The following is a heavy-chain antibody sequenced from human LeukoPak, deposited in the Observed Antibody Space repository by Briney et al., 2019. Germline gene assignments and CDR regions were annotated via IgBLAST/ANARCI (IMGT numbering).Heavy chain of an antibody. V-gene: IGHV4-59*01. CDR1: GGSISSYY. D-gene: IGHD6-19*01. CDR2: IYYSGST. CDR3: ARDRGQWLLNWFDP. Sequence: PSETLSLTCTVSGGSISSYYWSWIRQPPGKGPEWIGYIYYSGSTNYNPSLKSRVTISVDTSKNQFSLKLSSVTAADTAVYYCARDRGQWLLNWFDPWGQGTLVTFSP. J-gene: IGHJ5*02.